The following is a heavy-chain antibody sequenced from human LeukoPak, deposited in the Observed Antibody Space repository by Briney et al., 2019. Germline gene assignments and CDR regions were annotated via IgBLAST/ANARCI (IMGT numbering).Heavy chain of an antibody. CDR2: IYYSGST. Sequence: SETLSLTCTVSGGSISSYYWSWIRQPPGKGLEWIGYIYYSGSTNYNPSLKSRVTISVDTSKNQFSLKPSSVTAADTAVYYCLGGANADHWGQGTLVTVSS. J-gene: IGHJ4*02. CDR3: LGGANADH. D-gene: IGHD3-16*01. CDR1: GGSISSYY. V-gene: IGHV4-59*01.